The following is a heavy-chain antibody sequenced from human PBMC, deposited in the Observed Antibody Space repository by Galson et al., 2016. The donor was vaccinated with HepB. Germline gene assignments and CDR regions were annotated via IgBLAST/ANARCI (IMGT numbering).Heavy chain of an antibody. D-gene: IGHD3-10*01. V-gene: IGHV5-51*01. Sequence: QSGAEVKKPGESLKISCEGSGYSFTSYWIGWVRQMPGKGLEWMGTIYPGDSDTRYSPSSQGQVTISADTPISAAYLQWNSLKASDTAIYYCARRSSDAFDIWGQGTMVTVSS. CDR1: GYSFTSYW. J-gene: IGHJ3*02. CDR3: ARRSSDAFDI. CDR2: IYPGDSDT.